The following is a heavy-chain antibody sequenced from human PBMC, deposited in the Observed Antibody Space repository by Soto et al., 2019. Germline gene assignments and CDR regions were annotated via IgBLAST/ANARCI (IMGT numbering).Heavy chain of an antibody. J-gene: IGHJ6*02. D-gene: IGHD3-3*01. Sequence: SLRLSCAASGFTFSSYAMHWVRQAPGKGLEWVAVISYDGSNKYYADSVKGRFAISRDNSKNTLYLQLNSLRAEDTAVYYCARGNSVRFLEWFSLMDVWGQGTTVTVSS. CDR2: ISYDGSNK. CDR3: ARGNSVRFLEWFSLMDV. CDR1: GFTFSSYA. V-gene: IGHV3-30*09.